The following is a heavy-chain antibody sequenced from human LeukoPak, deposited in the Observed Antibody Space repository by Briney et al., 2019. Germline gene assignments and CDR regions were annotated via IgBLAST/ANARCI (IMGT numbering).Heavy chain of an antibody. V-gene: IGHV1-18*01. CDR3: ARTWYYDFWSGYLNYCYYMDV. J-gene: IGHJ6*03. CDR1: GYTFTDYG. D-gene: IGHD3-3*01. CDR2: ISPYNGNT. Sequence: ASVKVSCKASGYTFTDYGISWVRQAPGQGLEWMGWISPYNGNTNYAQKLQGRVTMTTDTSSTTAYMELRSLRSDDTAVYYCARTWYYDFWSGYLNYCYYMDVWGKGTTVTVSS.